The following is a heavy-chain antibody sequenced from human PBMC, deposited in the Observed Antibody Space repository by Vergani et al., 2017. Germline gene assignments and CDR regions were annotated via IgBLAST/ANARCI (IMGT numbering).Heavy chain of an antibody. CDR3: ARGRKPAAHYYYYYMDV. CDR2: IIPIFGTA. D-gene: IGHD2-2*01. V-gene: IGHV1-69*06. CDR1: GGTFSSYA. J-gene: IGHJ6*03. Sequence: QVQLVQSGAEVKKPGSSVKVSCKASGGTFSSYAISWVRQAPGQGLEWMGGIIPIFGTANYAQKFQGRVTMTRNTSISTAYMELSSLRSEDTAVYYCARGRKPAAHYYYYYMDVWGKGTTVTVSS.